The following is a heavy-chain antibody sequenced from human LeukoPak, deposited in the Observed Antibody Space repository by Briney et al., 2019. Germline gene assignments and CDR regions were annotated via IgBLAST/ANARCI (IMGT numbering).Heavy chain of an antibody. CDR1: GFSVRNYW. V-gene: IGHV3-7*01. CDR2: MNSEGSEK. D-gene: IGHD6-13*01. J-gene: IGHJ4*02. Sequence: GGSLRLSWAASGFSVRNYWMGWVRQAPGEGLKGVANMNSEGSEKDYVDSVKGRFTISRDNAKNSLCLQMASLRAEDTAVYYCARAGAPGSVGYWGQGTLVTVSS. CDR3: ARAGAPGSVGY.